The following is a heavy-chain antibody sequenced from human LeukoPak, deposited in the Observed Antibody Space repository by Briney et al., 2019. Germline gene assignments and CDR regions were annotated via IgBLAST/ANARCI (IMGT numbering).Heavy chain of an antibody. CDR3: ARDLGSSTTMIVIWSEGGFDY. Sequence: KPGGSLRLSCAASGFTFSDHYMDWVRQAPGKGLEWVSSISSSSSYIYYADSVKGRFTISRDNAKNSLYLQMDSLRAEDTAVYYCARDLGSSTTMIVIWSEGGFDYWGQGTLVTVSS. CDR1: GFTFSDHY. D-gene: IGHD3-22*01. V-gene: IGHV3-21*01. J-gene: IGHJ4*02. CDR2: ISSSSSYI.